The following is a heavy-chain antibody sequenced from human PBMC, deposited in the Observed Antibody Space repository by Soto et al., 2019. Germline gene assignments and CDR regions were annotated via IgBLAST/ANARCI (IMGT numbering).Heavy chain of an antibody. D-gene: IGHD2-21*01. Sequence: QVQLVQSGAEERKPGASVKLSCRASGYTFISYAIHWVRQAPGQRLEWMGWVNPATGHTESSQKFQGIVNITRDTPAQTGYMPLRSLRSEDTAVYYCAREGWFLVDWGQGNLVTVSS. J-gene: IGHJ4*02. CDR2: VNPATGHT. CDR3: AREGWFLVD. V-gene: IGHV1-3*05. CDR1: GYTFISYA.